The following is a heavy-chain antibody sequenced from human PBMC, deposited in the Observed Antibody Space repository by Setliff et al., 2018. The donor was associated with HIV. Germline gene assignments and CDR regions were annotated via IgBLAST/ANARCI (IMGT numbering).Heavy chain of an antibody. CDR3: ARESQQYYDILTGFNYYYGMDV. D-gene: IGHD3-9*01. CDR1: GASITSGSYY. V-gene: IGHV4-61*10. CDR2: IYSRGPT. J-gene: IGHJ6*02. Sequence: SETLSLTCNVSGASITSGSYYWSWIRRPAGKGLEWIGHIYSRGPTNYNPSLRSRVIISVDTSKNQLSLRLTSVTSADTALYYCARESQQYYDILTGFNYYYGMDVWGRGITVTVSS.